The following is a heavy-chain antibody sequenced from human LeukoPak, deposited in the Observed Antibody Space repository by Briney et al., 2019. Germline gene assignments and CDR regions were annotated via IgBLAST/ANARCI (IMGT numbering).Heavy chain of an antibody. CDR1: GFTVSSNY. Sequence: GGSLRLSCAASGFTVSSNYMSWVRQAPGKGLEWVSVIYSGGSTYYADSVKGRFTISRDNSKNTLYLQMNSLRAEDTAVYYCARVRTSISGSYAYFDYWGQGTLVTVSS. V-gene: IGHV3-53*01. D-gene: IGHD3-22*01. CDR3: ARVRTSISGSYAYFDY. CDR2: IYSGGST. J-gene: IGHJ4*02.